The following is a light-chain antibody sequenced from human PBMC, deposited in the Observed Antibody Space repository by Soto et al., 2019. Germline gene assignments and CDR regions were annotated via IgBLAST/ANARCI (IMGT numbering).Light chain of an antibody. J-gene: IGKJ1*01. Sequence: DIQMTQSPASLSASVGDRVTISCRASQTISTFLNWYQQKPGTAPRLLIYRASSVQSGVPPRFSGSGSGRDFTLTISSLRPEDIATYFCQHSYSSPPWTFGQGTKVE. CDR3: QHSYSSPPWT. V-gene: IGKV1-39*01. CDR1: QTISTF. CDR2: RAS.